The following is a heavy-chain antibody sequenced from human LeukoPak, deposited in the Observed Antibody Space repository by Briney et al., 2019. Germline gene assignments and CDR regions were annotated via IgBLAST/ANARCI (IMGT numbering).Heavy chain of an antibody. CDR1: GFTFSSYA. CDR2: ISGSGGST. J-gene: IGHJ4*02. CDR3: ARCPSSGGSCYSFDY. Sequence: GGSLRLSCAASGFTFSSYAMSWVRQAPGKGLEWVSAISGSGGSTYYADSVKGRFTISRDNSKNTLYLQMNSLRVEDTAVYYCARCPSSGGSCYSFDYWGQGTLVTVSS. V-gene: IGHV3-23*01. D-gene: IGHD2-15*01.